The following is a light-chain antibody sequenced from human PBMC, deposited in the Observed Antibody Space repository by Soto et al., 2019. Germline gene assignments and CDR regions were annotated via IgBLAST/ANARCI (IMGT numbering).Light chain of an antibody. J-gene: IGKJ5*01. CDR2: GAS. Sequence: MTQSAATLSESQWDRAPLSCRASQSINSNLAWYQQQPGQAPRLLIYGASTRATAVPDRFSGSGSGTDFTLTITSLQSDDFAVYFCQQYSDCPITFGQGTRLEIK. CDR1: QSINSN. CDR3: QQYSDCPIT. V-gene: IGKV3-15*01.